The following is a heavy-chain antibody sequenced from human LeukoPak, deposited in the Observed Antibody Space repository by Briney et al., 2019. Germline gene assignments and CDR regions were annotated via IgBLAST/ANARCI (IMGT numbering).Heavy chain of an antibody. D-gene: IGHD6-6*01. CDR3: AKNRAIAARYFQH. Sequence: GGSLRLSCAASGFTFSSYGMHWVRQAPGKGLEWVAFIRYDGSNKYYADSVKGRFTISRDNSKNTLYLQMNSLRAEDTAVYYCAKNRAIAARYFQHWGQGTLVTVSS. J-gene: IGHJ1*01. V-gene: IGHV3-30*02. CDR1: GFTFSSYG. CDR2: IRYDGSNK.